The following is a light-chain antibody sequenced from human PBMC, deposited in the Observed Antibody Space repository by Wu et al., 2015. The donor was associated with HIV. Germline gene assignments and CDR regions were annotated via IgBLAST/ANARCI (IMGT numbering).Light chain of an antibody. CDR2: GVT. J-gene: IGKJ4*01. CDR1: QSVNTNY. Sequence: EIVLTQSPGTLSLSPGERATLSCRASQSVNTNYLAWYQQKPGQTPRLLIYGVTSRATGIPDRFSGSGSGTDFTLTISSLEPEDFAVYFCRQYANSPLTFGGGTKVEIK. CDR3: RQYANSPLT. V-gene: IGKV3-20*01.